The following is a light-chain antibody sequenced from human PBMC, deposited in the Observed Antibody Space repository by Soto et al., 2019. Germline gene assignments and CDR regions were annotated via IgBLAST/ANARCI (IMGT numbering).Light chain of an antibody. Sequence: QSALTQPPSASGSPGQSVTISCTGTSSDVGAYNYVSWYQQLPGKAPKLMIYEVNKRPSGVPDRFSGSKAGNKASLTVSGLQAEDEADYFCSAYVGNNNLVFGGGTKLTVL. J-gene: IGLJ2*01. CDR3: SAYVGNNNLV. CDR1: SSDVGAYNY. CDR2: EVN. V-gene: IGLV2-8*01.